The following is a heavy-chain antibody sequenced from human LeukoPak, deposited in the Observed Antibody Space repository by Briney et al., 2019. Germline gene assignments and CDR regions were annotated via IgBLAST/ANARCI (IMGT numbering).Heavy chain of an antibody. V-gene: IGHV3-74*01. J-gene: IGHJ6*01. CDR3: VCHVVLSVGYHYGLGV. CDR1: GFIFSNYW. CDR2: VNSDGSST. Sequence: GGSLRLSCAASGFIFSNYWMHWVRQAPGKGLVWVSRVNSDGSSTSYVDSVKGRFTISRDNAKNSLYLQMNSLRVEDTALYYCVCHVVLSVGYHYGLGVWGQGTTVTVSS. D-gene: IGHD2-21*01.